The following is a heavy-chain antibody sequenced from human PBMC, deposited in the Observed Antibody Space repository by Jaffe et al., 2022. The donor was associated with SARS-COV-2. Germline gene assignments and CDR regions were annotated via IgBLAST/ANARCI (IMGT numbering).Heavy chain of an antibody. CDR2: IYDSGSA. J-gene: IGHJ4*02. V-gene: IGHV4-31*11. CDR3: ARGPSLF. Sequence: QVQLQESGPGLVKPSQTLSLTCAVSGGSIRSGNYYWSWIRQHPGKGLEWIGYIYDSGSAYYNPSLKSRVTISVDTSQNQFSLRLSSVTAADTAVYYCARGPSLFWGQGTPVTVSS. CDR1: GGSIRSGNYY.